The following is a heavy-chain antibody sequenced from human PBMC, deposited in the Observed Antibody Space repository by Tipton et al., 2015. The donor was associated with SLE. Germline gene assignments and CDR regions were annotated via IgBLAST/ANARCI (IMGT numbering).Heavy chain of an antibody. D-gene: IGHD2-21*01. J-gene: IGHJ4*02. CDR2: IYYSGST. V-gene: IGHV4-59*08. Sequence: TLSLTCTVSGGSISSHYWSWIRQPPGKGLEWIGYIYYSGSTNYNPSLKSRVTISVDTSKNQFSLKLSSVTAADTAVYYCARQKQHIVALFDYWGQGTLVTVSS. CDR1: GGSISSHY. CDR3: ARQKQHIVALFDY.